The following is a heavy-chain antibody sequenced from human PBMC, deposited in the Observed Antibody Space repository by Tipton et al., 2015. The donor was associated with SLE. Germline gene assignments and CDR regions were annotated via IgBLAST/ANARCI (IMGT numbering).Heavy chain of an antibody. J-gene: IGHJ3*02. V-gene: IGHV4-31*03. CDR1: GGSISSGAYY. CDR3: ARELMVVRGLSRRDAFDI. Sequence: TLSLTCTVSGGSISSGAYYWNWIRQHPGKGLESIGFIYYSGSTYYSPSLKSRVTISVDTSKNQFSLKLSSVTAADTAVYYCARELMVVRGLSRRDAFDIWGQGAMVTVSS. CDR2: IYYSGST. D-gene: IGHD3-10*01.